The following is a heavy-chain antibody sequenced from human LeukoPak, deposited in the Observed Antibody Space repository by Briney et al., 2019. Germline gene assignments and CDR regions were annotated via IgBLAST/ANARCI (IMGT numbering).Heavy chain of an antibody. D-gene: IGHD6-13*01. CDR3: ARLSSSWRTSNWFDP. Sequence: PSETLSLTCAVYGGSFSGYYWSWTRQPPGKGLEWIGEINHSGSTNYNPSLKSRVTISVDTSKNQFSLKLSSVTAADTAVYYCARLSSSWRTSNWFDPWGQGTLVTVSS. CDR2: INHSGST. V-gene: IGHV4-34*01. J-gene: IGHJ5*02. CDR1: GGSFSGYY.